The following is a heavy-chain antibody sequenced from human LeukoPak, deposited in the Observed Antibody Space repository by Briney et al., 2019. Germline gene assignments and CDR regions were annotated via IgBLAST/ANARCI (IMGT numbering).Heavy chain of an antibody. D-gene: IGHD5-18*01. Sequence: GGSLRLSCAASGFTFSSYWMSWVRQAPGKGLEWVANIKQDGSEKYYVDSVKGRFTISRDNAKNTLYLQMDSLRAEDTAVYYCARGPRYSFGSAFDYWGQGTLVTVSS. CDR2: IKQDGSEK. CDR3: ARGPRYSFGSAFDY. CDR1: GFTFSSYW. V-gene: IGHV3-7*02. J-gene: IGHJ4*02.